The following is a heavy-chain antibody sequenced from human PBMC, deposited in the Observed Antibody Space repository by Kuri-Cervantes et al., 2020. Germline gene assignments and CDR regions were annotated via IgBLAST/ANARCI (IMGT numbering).Heavy chain of an antibody. Sequence: GESLKISCAASGFTFSDYYMSWIRQAPGKGLEWVSYISSSGSTIYYADSVKGRFTISRDNAKNSLYLQMNSLRDEDTAVYYCARDPWLLLPYGMDVWGQGTTVTVSS. D-gene: IGHD3-22*01. V-gene: IGHV3-11*04. CDR3: ARDPWLLLPYGMDV. J-gene: IGHJ6*02. CDR1: GFTFSDYY. CDR2: ISSSGSTI.